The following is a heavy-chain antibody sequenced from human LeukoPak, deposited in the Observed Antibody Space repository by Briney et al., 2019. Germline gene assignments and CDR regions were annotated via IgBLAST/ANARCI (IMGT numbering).Heavy chain of an antibody. V-gene: IGHV4-4*07. CDR1: GGSIGSYY. CDR2: IYTTGNT. CDR3: ARGKYYYDSNSSYRYFDP. Sequence: SETLSLTCIVSGGSIGSYYWSWIRQPAGKGLEWIGRIYTTGNTNYNPSLKSRVTMSIDTSKKQFSLKLISVTAADTAVYYCARGKYYYDSNSSYRYFDPWGQGTLVTVSS. J-gene: IGHJ5*02. D-gene: IGHD3-22*01.